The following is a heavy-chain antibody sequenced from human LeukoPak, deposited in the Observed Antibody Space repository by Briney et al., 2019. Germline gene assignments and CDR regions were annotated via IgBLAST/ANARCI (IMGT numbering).Heavy chain of an antibody. Sequence: SETLSLTCTVSGGSISSSSYYWGWIRQPPGKGLEWIGSIYYSGSTYYNPSLKSRVTISVDTSKNQFSLKLSSVTAADTAVYYCARHLVDYYGSGSYYNPNAFDIWGQGTMVTVSS. CDR1: GGSISSSSYY. V-gene: IGHV4-39*01. CDR2: IYYSGST. J-gene: IGHJ3*02. CDR3: ARHLVDYYGSGSYYNPNAFDI. D-gene: IGHD3-10*01.